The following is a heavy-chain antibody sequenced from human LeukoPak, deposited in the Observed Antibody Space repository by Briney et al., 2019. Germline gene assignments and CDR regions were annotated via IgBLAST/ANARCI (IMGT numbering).Heavy chain of an antibody. Sequence: SETLSLTCAVFGGSFSNYYWSWIRQPPGKGLEWIGEINHSGSTNYNPSLKSRITISVDTSKNQFSLKLTSVTAADTAVYYCARTGGFASGTYYPFDYWGRGTLVTVSS. CDR3: ARTGGFASGTYYPFDY. CDR2: INHSGST. V-gene: IGHV4-34*01. CDR1: GGSFSNYY. D-gene: IGHD3-10*01. J-gene: IGHJ4*02.